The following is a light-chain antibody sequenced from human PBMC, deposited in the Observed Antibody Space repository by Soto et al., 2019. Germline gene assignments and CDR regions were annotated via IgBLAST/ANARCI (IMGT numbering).Light chain of an antibody. V-gene: IGLV2-14*01. CDR1: SSDVGGYNY. CDR3: SSYTSSSTLV. CDR2: EVR. Sequence: QSVLTQPASVSGSPGQSITISCTGTSSDVGGYNYVSWYQQHPGKAPKLMIYEVRNRPSGVSNRFSGSKSGNTASLTISGLQAEDEADYYCSSYTSSSTLVFGGGTQLTVL. J-gene: IGLJ2*01.